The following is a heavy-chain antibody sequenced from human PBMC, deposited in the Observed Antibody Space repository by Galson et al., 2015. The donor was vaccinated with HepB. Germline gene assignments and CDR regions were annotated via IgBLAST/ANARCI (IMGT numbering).Heavy chain of an antibody. J-gene: IGHJ4*02. CDR1: GFTFSSYA. Sequence: SLRLSCAASGFTFSSYAMSWVRQAPGKGLQWVSVISGSGRSTYYADSVKGRFTISRDNSKNTLYLQMGSLRAEDTAVYYCARIRTYNSTWYGGGFDYWGQGALVTVSS. CDR3: ARIRTYNSTWYGGGFDY. CDR2: ISGSGRST. D-gene: IGHD6-13*01. V-gene: IGHV3-23*01.